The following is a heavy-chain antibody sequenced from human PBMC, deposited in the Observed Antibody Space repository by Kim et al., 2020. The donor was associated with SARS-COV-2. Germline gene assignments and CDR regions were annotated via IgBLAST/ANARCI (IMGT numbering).Heavy chain of an antibody. J-gene: IGHJ4*02. CDR1: GFTFSSYE. V-gene: IGHV3-48*03. CDR2: ISGSGNMI. Sequence: GGSLRLSCTASGFTFSSYEMNWVRQAPGKGLEWVSYISGSGNMIYYADSVKGRFTISRDNAKNSLSLQMNSLRVEDTAVYYCARVQRRLTTSGDFDYWGQGTLVTVSS. D-gene: IGHD6-25*01. CDR3: ARVQRRLTTSGDFDY.